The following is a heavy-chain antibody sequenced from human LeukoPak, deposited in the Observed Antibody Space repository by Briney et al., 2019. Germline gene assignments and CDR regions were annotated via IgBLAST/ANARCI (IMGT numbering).Heavy chain of an antibody. V-gene: IGHV4-34*01. D-gene: IGHD3-22*01. J-gene: IGHJ6*03. Sequence: PSETLSLTCAVYGGSFSGYYWSWIRQPPGRGLEWIGEINHSGSTNYNPSLKSRVTISVDTSKNQFSLKLSSVTAADTAVYYCASAVPGYDSSGYYYNMDVWGKGTTVTVS. CDR2: INHSGST. CDR3: ASAVPGYDSSGYYYNMDV. CDR1: GGSFSGYY.